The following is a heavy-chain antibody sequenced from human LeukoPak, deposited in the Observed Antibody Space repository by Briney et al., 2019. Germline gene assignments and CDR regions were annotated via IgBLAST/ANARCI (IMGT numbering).Heavy chain of an antibody. CDR3: ARVGVWGSYRPNGYGY. D-gene: IGHD3-16*02. CDR2: INHSGST. CDR1: GYSISSGYY. Sequence: SETLSLTCTVSGYSISSGYYWSWIRQPPGKGLEWIGEINHSGSTNYNPSLKSRVTISVDTSKNQFSLKLSSVTAADTAVYYCARVGVWGSYRPNGYGYWGQGTLVTVSS. J-gene: IGHJ4*02. V-gene: IGHV4-38-2*02.